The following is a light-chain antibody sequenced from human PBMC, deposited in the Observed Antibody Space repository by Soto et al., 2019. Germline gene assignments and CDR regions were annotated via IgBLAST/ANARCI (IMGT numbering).Light chain of an antibody. CDR2: DVS. V-gene: IGKV1-13*02. CDR1: QVISSE. Sequence: AIQLTQSPSSLSASVGDRVTITCRASQVISSELAWYQQKPGKAPKLLIYDVSSLQSGVPSRFSGSGSGTDFTLTISSLKPEDFANYYCQQFNSYPLTSGGGTKVDIK. CDR3: QQFNSYPLT. J-gene: IGKJ4*01.